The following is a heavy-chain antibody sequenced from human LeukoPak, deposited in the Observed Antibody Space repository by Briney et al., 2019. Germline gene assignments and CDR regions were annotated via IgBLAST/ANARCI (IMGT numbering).Heavy chain of an antibody. CDR2: LKQDGSEK. J-gene: IGHJ4*02. CDR3: AREASGSYYYFDY. D-gene: IGHD1-26*01. CDR1: GFTFSSYW. Sequence: GGSLRLSCAASGFTFSSYWMSWVRQAPGKGLEWVANLKQDGSEKYYVDSVKGRFTISRDNAKNSLYLQMNSLRAEDTAVYYCAREASGSYYYFDYWGQGTLVTVSS. V-gene: IGHV3-7*01.